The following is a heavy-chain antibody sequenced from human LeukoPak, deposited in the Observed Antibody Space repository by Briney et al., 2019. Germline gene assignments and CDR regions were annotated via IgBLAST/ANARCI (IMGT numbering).Heavy chain of an antibody. V-gene: IGHV3-53*01. CDR3: ARGSGWYKAGDY. Sequence: GGSLRHSCAASGFTVSSNYMSWVRQAPGKGLEWVSVIYSGGSTYYADSVKGRFTISRDNSKNTLYLQMNSLRAEDTAVYYCARGSGWYKAGDYWGQGTLVTVSS. J-gene: IGHJ4*02. D-gene: IGHD6-19*01. CDR1: GFTVSSNY. CDR2: IYSGGST.